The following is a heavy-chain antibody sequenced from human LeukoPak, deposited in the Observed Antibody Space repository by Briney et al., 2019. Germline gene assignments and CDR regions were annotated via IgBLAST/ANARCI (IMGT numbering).Heavy chain of an antibody. V-gene: IGHV3-23*01. Sequence: PGGSLRLSCAASGFTFSRYGMRWVRQAPGKGVEWGSAMSGSGGRTDYGDSEKGRLTISRDNSKNTLYLQMNSLRAEDTAVYYCAKFLLRDYWGQGTLVTVSS. D-gene: IGHD4-17*01. CDR2: MSGSGGRT. CDR1: GFTFSRYG. CDR3: AKFLLRDY. J-gene: IGHJ4*02.